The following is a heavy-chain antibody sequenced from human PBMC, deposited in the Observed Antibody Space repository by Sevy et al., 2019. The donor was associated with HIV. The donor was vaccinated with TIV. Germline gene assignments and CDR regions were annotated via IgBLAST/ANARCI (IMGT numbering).Heavy chain of an antibody. CDR3: ARDWALDYGDYEYYYYYGMDV. CDR1: GFTFSTYA. V-gene: IGHV3-30-3*01. CDR2: ISYDGTNK. Sequence: GGSLRLSCAASGFTFSTYAMHWVRQAPGKGLEWVAVISYDGTNKYYEDSVKGRFTISRDNSKNTLNLQMNSLRGEDTAVYYCARDWALDYGDYEYYYYYGMDVWGQGTTVTVSS. D-gene: IGHD4-17*01. J-gene: IGHJ6*02.